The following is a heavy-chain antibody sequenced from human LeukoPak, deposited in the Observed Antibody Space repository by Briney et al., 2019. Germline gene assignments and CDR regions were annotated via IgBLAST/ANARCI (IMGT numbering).Heavy chain of an antibody. D-gene: IGHD5-18*01. CDR2: IYSDGRI. CDR3: ARESGCSYGLAGFFDY. V-gene: IGHV3-53*01. Sequence: GGSLRLSCAASGFTVSSNYMSWVRQAPRKGLEWVSVIYSDGRIHSADSVKGRFTISRDDSKNTLSLQMNSLRAEDTAVYYCARESGCSYGLAGFFDYWGQGTLVTVSS. CDR1: GFTVSSNY. J-gene: IGHJ4*02.